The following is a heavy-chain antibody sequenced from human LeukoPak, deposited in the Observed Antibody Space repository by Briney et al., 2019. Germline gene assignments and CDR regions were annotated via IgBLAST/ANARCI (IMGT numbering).Heavy chain of an antibody. CDR2: ISSSSSYI. J-gene: IGHJ4*02. V-gene: IGHV3-21*01. CDR1: GFTFSSYS. D-gene: IGHD3-10*01. Sequence: PGGSLRLSCAASGFTFSSYSMNWVRQAPGKGLEWVSSISSSSSYIYYADSVKGRFTISRDNAKNSLYLQMNSLRAEHTAVYYCARAGGSGSFLDYWGQGTLVTVSS. CDR3: ARAGGSGSFLDY.